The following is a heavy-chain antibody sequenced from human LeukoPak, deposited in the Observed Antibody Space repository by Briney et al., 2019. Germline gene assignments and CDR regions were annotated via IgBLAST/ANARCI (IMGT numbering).Heavy chain of an antibody. D-gene: IGHD3-10*01. CDR3: ASWIDYGSRERTFDY. Sequence: PGGSLRLSCAASGFTFSSSSMSWVRQAPGKGLEWVSVISGSGGSTDYADSVKGRFTISRDNSKNTLYLQMNSLRSEDTAVYYCASWIDYGSRERTFDYWGQGTLVTVSS. J-gene: IGHJ4*02. CDR1: GFTFSSSS. V-gene: IGHV3-23*01. CDR2: ISGSGGST.